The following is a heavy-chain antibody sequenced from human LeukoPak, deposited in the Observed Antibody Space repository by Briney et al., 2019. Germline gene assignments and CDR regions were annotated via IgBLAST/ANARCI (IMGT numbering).Heavy chain of an antibody. Sequence: GRSLRLSCAASGFTFSSYGMHWVRQAPGKGLEWVAVIWYDGSNKYYADSVKGRFTISRDNSKNTLYLQMNSLRAEDTAVYYCARDDFLSQLLPNWFDPWGQGTLVTVSS. CDR2: IWYDGSNK. V-gene: IGHV3-33*01. CDR3: ARDDFLSQLLPNWFDP. CDR1: GFTFSSYG. J-gene: IGHJ5*02. D-gene: IGHD2-2*01.